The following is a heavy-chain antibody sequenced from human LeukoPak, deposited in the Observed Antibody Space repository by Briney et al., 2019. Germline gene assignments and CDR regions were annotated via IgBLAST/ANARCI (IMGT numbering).Heavy chain of an antibody. D-gene: IGHD3-10*01. V-gene: IGHV1-18*01. CDR1: GYTFTSYG. J-gene: IGHJ4*02. Sequence: ATVKLSCKVSGYTFTSYGISWVRQAPGQGLEWMGCISTYDGNTNYAQTLKGRVTMTTDTSTSTAYLELGSLRSDDTAVYYCARDPITMDRGVSFDYRGQVTLVTVSS. CDR3: ARDPITMDRGVSFDY. CDR2: ISTYDGNT.